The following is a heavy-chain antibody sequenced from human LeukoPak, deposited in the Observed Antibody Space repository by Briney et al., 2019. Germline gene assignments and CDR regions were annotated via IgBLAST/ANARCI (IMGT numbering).Heavy chain of an antibody. Sequence: GGSLRLSCAASGFTLSDYFMTWIRQAPGKGLEWVSYIAPAGTTYYADSVKGRFTISRDNAKTSLYLQMNSLRAEDTAVYYCARETYYYDSSGYYYVTPDAFDIWGQGTMVTVSS. J-gene: IGHJ3*02. D-gene: IGHD3-22*01. CDR1: GFTLSDYF. CDR2: IAPAGTT. CDR3: ARETYYYDSSGYYYVTPDAFDI. V-gene: IGHV3-11*04.